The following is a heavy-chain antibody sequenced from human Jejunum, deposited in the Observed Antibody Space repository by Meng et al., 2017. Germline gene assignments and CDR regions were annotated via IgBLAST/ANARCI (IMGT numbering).Heavy chain of an antibody. D-gene: IGHD6-6*01. CDR1: GDSIKTSY. CDR2: IYDRGSP. Sequence: SETLSLTCTVSGDSIKTSYWSWIRQPPGKGLEWIGYIYDRGSPNYNPSLKSRATMSKDTSKNQFSLKLSSVTAADTAVYYCATKSPAGSIAALASWGQGNRV. J-gene: IGHJ4*02. V-gene: IGHV4-59*12. CDR3: ATKSPAGSIAALAS.